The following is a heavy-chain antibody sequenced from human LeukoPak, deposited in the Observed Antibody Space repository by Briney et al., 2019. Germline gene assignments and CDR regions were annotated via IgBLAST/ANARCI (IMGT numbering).Heavy chain of an antibody. Sequence: GGSLRLSCAASGFIFSSYEMNWVRQAPGKGLEWVSYISSSGSTIYYADSVKGRFTISRDNAKNSLYLQMNGLRAEDTAFYYCARRQIVRITRTHAFDIWGQGTMVTVSS. CDR3: ARRQIVRITRTHAFDI. CDR1: GFIFSSYE. J-gene: IGHJ3*02. D-gene: IGHD1-26*01. CDR2: ISSSGSTI. V-gene: IGHV3-48*03.